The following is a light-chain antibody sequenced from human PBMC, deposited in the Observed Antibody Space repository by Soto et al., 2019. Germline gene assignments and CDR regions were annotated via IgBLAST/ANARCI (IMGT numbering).Light chain of an antibody. Sequence: EIVMTQSPVTLSVSPGERATLSCRASQSVRSNLAWYQQKPCQAPRLLMYDASTRATGIPARFSGSASGTEFTLTISRLQSEDFAVYYCQQYNYWPPWTFGQGTKVEVK. J-gene: IGKJ1*01. CDR3: QQYNYWPPWT. CDR2: DAS. V-gene: IGKV3-15*01. CDR1: QSVRSN.